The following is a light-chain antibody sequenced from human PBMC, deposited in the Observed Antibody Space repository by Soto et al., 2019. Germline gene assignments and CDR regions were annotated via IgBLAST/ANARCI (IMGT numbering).Light chain of an antibody. CDR1: QSISNY. CDR2: AAS. J-gene: IGKJ2*01. CDR3: QQSYSTPQT. V-gene: IGKV1-39*01. Sequence: DIQMTQSPSSLSASVGDRVTITCRASQSISNYLNWYQQKPGKAPKLLIYAASSLQSGVPSRFSGRGSGTDFTLTISSLQLEDFATYYCQQSYSTPQTFGQGTKLEIK.